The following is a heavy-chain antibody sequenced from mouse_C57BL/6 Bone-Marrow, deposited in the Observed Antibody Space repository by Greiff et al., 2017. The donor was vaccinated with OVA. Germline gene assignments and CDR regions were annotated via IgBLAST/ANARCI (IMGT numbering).Heavy chain of an antibody. CDR2: ISSGGSYT. CDR1: GFTFRSYG. Sequence: EVKVVESGGDLVKPGGSLKLSCEASGFTFRSYGMSWVHQTPDKRLEWVATISSGGSYTYYPDSVKGRSTISRDNAKNTLYLQMSSQKSEDEAWDCCARGAHFDYWGQGTTLTVSS. CDR3: ARGAHFDY. V-gene: IGHV5-6*01. J-gene: IGHJ2*01.